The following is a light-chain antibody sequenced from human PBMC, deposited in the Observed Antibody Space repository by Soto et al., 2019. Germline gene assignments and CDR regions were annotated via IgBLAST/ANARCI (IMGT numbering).Light chain of an antibody. V-gene: IGKV3D-20*02. Sequence: DIVLPQSPGPLSLSPGARSALSGRASQSVRSTSLAWYQQKPGQPPRLLIYGASSRATGIPVRFSGSGSGTDFTLTISSLEPDDFAVYYRQQRTYSITFGQGTRLEIK. CDR1: QSVRSTS. CDR3: QQRTYSIT. CDR2: GAS. J-gene: IGKJ5*01.